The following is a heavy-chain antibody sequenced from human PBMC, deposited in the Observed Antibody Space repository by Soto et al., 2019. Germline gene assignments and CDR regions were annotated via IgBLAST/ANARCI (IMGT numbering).Heavy chain of an antibody. CDR1: GYTFSNYW. Sequence: PGESLKISFQGSGYTFSNYWIAWVRQMPGKGLEWMGIIYPGESDTRYSPSFQGQITISADKSISTAYLQWSSLKASDTAMYYCARLFNPGSAAGLDYWGQGILVTVSS. CDR2: IYPGESDT. CDR3: ARLFNPGSAAGLDY. V-gene: IGHV5-51*01. J-gene: IGHJ4*02. D-gene: IGHD6-13*01.